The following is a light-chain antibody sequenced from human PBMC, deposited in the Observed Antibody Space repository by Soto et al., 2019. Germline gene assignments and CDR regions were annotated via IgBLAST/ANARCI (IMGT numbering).Light chain of an antibody. CDR2: EVS. CDR3: SSYTTSSTLV. CDR1: SSDVGAYGY. J-gene: IGLJ2*01. Sequence: QSALTQPASVSGSPGQSITISCTGTSSDVGAYGYVSWYQQHPGKAPKLMIYEVSYRPSGVSNRFSGSKSGNAASLTISGLQAEDEADYYCSSYTTSSTLVFGGGTKLTVL. V-gene: IGLV2-14*01.